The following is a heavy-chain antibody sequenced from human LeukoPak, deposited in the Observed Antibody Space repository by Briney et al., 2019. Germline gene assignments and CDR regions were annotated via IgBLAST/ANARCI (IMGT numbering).Heavy chain of an antibody. Sequence: PGGSLRLSCAASGFTFSSYGMHWVRQAPGKGLEWVAVIWYDGSNKYYADSVKGRFTISRDNSKNTLYLQMNSLRAEDTAVYYCARDGEPGQSFDYWGQGTLVTVSS. J-gene: IGHJ4*02. D-gene: IGHD5-24*01. V-gene: IGHV3-33*01. CDR1: GFTFSSYG. CDR2: IWYDGSNK. CDR3: ARDGEPGQSFDY.